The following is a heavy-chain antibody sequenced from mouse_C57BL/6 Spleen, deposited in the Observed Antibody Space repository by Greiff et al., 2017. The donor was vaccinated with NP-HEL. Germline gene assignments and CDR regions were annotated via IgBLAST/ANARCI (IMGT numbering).Heavy chain of an antibody. CDR2: IYPSDSDT. D-gene: IGHD1-1*01. V-gene: IGHV1-61*01. Sequence: QVQLKQPGAELVRPGSSVKLSCKASGYTFTSYWMDWVRQSPGQGLEWIGNIYPSDSDTHYNQKFKVKATLTVDKSSRTAYMQLSSLTSEDSAVDYCERDYAGSAWFAYWGQGTLVTVSA. CDR1: GYTFTSYW. J-gene: IGHJ3*01. CDR3: ERDYAGSAWFAY.